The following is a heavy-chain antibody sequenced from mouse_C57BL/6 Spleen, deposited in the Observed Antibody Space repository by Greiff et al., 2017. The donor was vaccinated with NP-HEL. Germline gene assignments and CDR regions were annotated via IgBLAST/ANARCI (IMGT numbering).Heavy chain of an antibody. D-gene: IGHD2-4*01. CDR1: GFTFSSYA. J-gene: IGHJ2*01. Sequence: EVQLQESGGGLVKPGGSLKLSCAASGFTFSSYAMSWVRQTPEKRLEWVATISDGGSYTYYPDNVKGRFTISRDNAKNNLYLQMSHLKSEDTAMYYCAREEDDYDVGYFDYWGQGTTLTVSS. CDR2: ISDGGSYT. V-gene: IGHV5-4*01. CDR3: AREEDDYDVGYFDY.